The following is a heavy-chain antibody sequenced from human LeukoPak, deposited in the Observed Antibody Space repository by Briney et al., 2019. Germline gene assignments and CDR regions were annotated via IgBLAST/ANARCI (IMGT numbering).Heavy chain of an antibody. D-gene: IGHD6-13*01. V-gene: IGHV5-51*01. CDR1: GYSFTSYW. Sequence: GESLKISCKGSGYSFTSYWIGWVRQMPRKGLEWMGIIYPGDSDTRYSPSFQGQVTISADKSISTAYLQWSSLKASDTAMYYCAREHSSSWYGVDYWGQGTLVTVSS. CDR2: IYPGDSDT. J-gene: IGHJ4*02. CDR3: AREHSSSWYGVDY.